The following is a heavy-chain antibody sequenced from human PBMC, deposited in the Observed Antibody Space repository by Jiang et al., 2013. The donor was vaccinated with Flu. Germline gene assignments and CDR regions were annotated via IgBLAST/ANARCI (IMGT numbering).Heavy chain of an antibody. V-gene: IGHV3-7*01. CDR3: ARGRDDILTGYWDY. Sequence: SSYWMSWVRQAPGKGLEWVANIKQDGSXKYYVDSVKGRFTISRDNAKNSLYLQMNSLRAEDTAVYYCARGRDDILTGYWDYWGQGTLVTVSS. D-gene: IGHD3-9*01. CDR1: SSYW. CDR2: IKQDGSXK. J-gene: IGHJ4*02.